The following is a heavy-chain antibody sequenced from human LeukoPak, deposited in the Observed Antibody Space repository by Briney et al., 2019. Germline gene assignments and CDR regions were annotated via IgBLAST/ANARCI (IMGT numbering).Heavy chain of an antibody. D-gene: IGHD2-21*02. J-gene: IGHJ4*02. CDR2: ISGSGGST. V-gene: IGHV3-23*01. CDR1: GFTFSSYA. CDR3: AKVGRTYCGGDCYSSFDY. Sequence: GGSLRLSCAASGFTFSSYAMSGVRQARGKGLEWVSSISGSGGSTYYADSVKGRFTISRDNSKNTLYLQMNSLRAEDTAVYYCAKVGRTYCGGDCYSSFDYWGQGTLVTVSS.